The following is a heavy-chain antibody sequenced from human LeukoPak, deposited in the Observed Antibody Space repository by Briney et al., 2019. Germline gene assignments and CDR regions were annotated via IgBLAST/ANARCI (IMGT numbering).Heavy chain of an antibody. CDR3: AKFEVRGVILVGFMDV. CDR1: GFTFSSYG. D-gene: IGHD3-10*01. Sequence: GGSLRLSCAASGFTFSSYGMHWVRQAPGKGLEWVAFIRYDGSNKYYADSVRGRFTISRDNSKNTLYLQMNSLRAEDTAVYYCAKFEVRGVILVGFMDVWGKGTTVTISS. CDR2: IRYDGSNK. V-gene: IGHV3-30*02. J-gene: IGHJ6*03.